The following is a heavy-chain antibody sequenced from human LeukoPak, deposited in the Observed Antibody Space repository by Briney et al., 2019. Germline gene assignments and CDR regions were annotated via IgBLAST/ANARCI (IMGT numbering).Heavy chain of an antibody. Sequence: PGGSLRLSCAASGFTFSSYAMHWVRQAPGKGLEWVAVISYDGSNKYYADSVKGRFTLSRDNAKSSLYLQMNSLRAEDTAIYYCARLRYNDFWSGSWKFYYYMDVWGKGTTVTVSS. CDR1: GFTFSSYA. CDR3: ARLRYNDFWSGSWKFYYYMDV. D-gene: IGHD3-3*01. J-gene: IGHJ6*03. V-gene: IGHV3-30*04. CDR2: ISYDGSNK.